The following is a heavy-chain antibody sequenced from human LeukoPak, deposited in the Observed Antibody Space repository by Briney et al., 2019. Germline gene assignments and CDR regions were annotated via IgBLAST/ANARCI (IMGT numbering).Heavy chain of an antibody. J-gene: IGHJ5*02. CDR1: GGSVSSGSYY. Sequence: SETLSLTCTVSGGSVSSGSYYWSWIRQPPGKGLEWIGYIYYSGSTNYNPSLKSRVTISVDTSKNQFSLKLSSVTAADTAVYYCARAGRYCSGGSCPNWFDPWGQGTLVTVSS. CDR2: IYYSGST. D-gene: IGHD2-15*01. CDR3: ARAGRYCSGGSCPNWFDP. V-gene: IGHV4-61*01.